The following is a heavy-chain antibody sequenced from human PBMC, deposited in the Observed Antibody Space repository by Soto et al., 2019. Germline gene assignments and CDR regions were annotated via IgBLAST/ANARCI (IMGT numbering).Heavy chain of an antibody. CDR1: GFNFNNYG. CDR2: VSKSDYT. J-gene: IGHJ4*02. V-gene: IGHV3-21*01. D-gene: IGHD2-2*01. Sequence: SLRLSCAVSGFNFNNYGINWVRQAPGKGLEWVSSVSKSDYTYYSDSVKGRFTISRDNAKNSVSLQMNTLRAEDTAVYYCAREDSIIIPAVSDFRGQGTLVTVSS. CDR3: AREDSIIIPAVSDF.